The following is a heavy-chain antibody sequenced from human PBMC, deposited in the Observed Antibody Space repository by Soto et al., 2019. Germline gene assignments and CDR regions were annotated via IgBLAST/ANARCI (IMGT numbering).Heavy chain of an antibody. D-gene: IGHD2-2*01. CDR3: ARDWCSSTSCYAPYYYYMDV. V-gene: IGHV1-69*04. J-gene: IGHJ6*03. Sequence: SVKVSCKASGGTFSSYTISWVRQAPGQGLEWMGRIIPILGIANYAQKFQGRVTITADKSTSTAYMELSSLRSEDTAVYYCARDWCSSTSCYAPYYYYMDVWG. CDR1: GGTFSSYT. CDR2: IIPILGIA.